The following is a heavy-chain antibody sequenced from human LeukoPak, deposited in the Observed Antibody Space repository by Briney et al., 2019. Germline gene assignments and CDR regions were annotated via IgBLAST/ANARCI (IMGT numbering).Heavy chain of an antibody. V-gene: IGHV1-69*05. Sequence: SVKVSCKXSGGTFSSYAISWVRQAPGQGLERMGGIIPIFGTANYAQKFQGRVTITTDESTSTAYMELSSLRSEDTAVYYCARDPSYCGGDCYSVWGQGTLVTVSS. CDR1: GGTFSSYA. D-gene: IGHD2-21*02. CDR2: IIPIFGTA. CDR3: ARDPSYCGGDCYSV. J-gene: IGHJ4*02.